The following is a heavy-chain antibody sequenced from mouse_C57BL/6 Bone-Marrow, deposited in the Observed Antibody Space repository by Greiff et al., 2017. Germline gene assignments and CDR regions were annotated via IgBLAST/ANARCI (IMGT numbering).Heavy chain of an antibody. CDR3: TTGSNSPHFDY. CDR1: GFNIKDDY. D-gene: IGHD2-5*01. V-gene: IGHV14-4*01. J-gene: IGHJ2*01. Sequence: EVQLQESGAELVRPGASVKLSCTASGFNIKDDYMHWVKQRPEQGLEWIGWIDPENGDTEYASKFQGKATITADTSSNTAYLQLSSLTSEDTAVYYCTTGSNSPHFDYWGQGTTLTVSS. CDR2: IDPENGDT.